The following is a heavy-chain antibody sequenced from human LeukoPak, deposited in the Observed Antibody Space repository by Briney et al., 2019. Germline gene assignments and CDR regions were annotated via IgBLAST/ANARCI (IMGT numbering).Heavy chain of an antibody. CDR2: IRWNSGSI. V-gene: IGHV3-9*01. Sequence: GGSLTLPCTVSGFTYDHYAMLWARHATGKALERVPGIRWNSGSIGYADSVKGRITISRDNAKNSLYLQMNSLRAEDTALYYCAKDSLRAATSYYYYMDVWGKGTTVTVSS. CDR3: AKDSLRAATSYYYYMDV. J-gene: IGHJ6*03. CDR1: GFTYDHYA. D-gene: IGHD6-13*01.